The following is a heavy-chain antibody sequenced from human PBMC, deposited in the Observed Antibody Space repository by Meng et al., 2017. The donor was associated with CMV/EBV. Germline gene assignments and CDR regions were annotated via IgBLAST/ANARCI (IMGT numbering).Heavy chain of an antibody. CDR1: GFTVSSNE. CDR3: ARGASGTYFFDS. CDR2: IRYDGSNT. J-gene: IGHJ4*02. Sequence: GESLKISCAASGFTVSSNEMSWVRQAPGKGLEWVTFIRYDGSNTYYADSVKGRFTISRDNSRNRLFLQMNSLRPEDTAVYYCARGASGTYFFDSWGQGTLVTVSS. V-gene: IGHV3-30*02. D-gene: IGHD1-26*01.